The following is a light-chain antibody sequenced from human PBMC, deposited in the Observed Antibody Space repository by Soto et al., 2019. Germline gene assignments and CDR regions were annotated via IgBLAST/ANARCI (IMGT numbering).Light chain of an antibody. Sequence: DIQMTQSPSTLSASIGDRVTITCRASQRISIWLAWYQQKPGEAPKLLVFKASSLESGAPLRFSGSGSGTEFTLTISSLQPDDFATYYCQHYNSYPYTFGQGTKLEIK. CDR3: QHYNSYPYT. CDR1: QRISIW. J-gene: IGKJ2*01. V-gene: IGKV1-5*03. CDR2: KAS.